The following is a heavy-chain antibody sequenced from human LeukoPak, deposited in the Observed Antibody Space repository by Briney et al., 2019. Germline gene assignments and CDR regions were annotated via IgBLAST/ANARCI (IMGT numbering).Heavy chain of an antibody. CDR1: GYTFTSYG. CDR2: ISAYNGNT. J-gene: IGHJ6*02. CDR3: ARAPYYYDGPYYYYGMDV. Sequence: GASVKVSCKASGYTFTSYGISWVRQAPGQGLEWMGWISAYNGNTNYAQKLQGRVTMTTDTSTSTAYMELRSLRSDDTAVYYCARAPYYYDGPYYYYGMDVWGQGTTVTVSS. V-gene: IGHV1-18*01. D-gene: IGHD3-22*01.